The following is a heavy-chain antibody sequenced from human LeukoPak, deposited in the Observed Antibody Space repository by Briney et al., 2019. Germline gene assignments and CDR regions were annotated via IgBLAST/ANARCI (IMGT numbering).Heavy chain of an antibody. Sequence: SQTLSLTCAISGDSVSSNSAAWNWIRQSPSRGLEWLGRTYYRSKWYNDYAVSVKSRITINPDTSKNQFSLQLNPVTPEDTAVYYCARAAPPGWTAAGLFDYWGQGTLVTVSS. CDR1: GDSVSSNSAA. J-gene: IGHJ4*02. V-gene: IGHV6-1*01. CDR2: TYYRSKWYN. D-gene: IGHD6-13*01. CDR3: ARAAPPGWTAAGLFDY.